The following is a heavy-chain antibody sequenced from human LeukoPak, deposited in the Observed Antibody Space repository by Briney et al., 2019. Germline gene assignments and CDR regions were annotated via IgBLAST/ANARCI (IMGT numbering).Heavy chain of an antibody. CDR3: AKGPGYSSGWYRFGFDY. D-gene: IGHD6-19*01. J-gene: IGHJ4*02. CDR1: GFSFDEYV. V-gene: IGHV3-9*03. Sequence: GGSLRLSCAASGFSFDEYVMHWVRQAPGKGLEWVSGISWNSGSIGYADSVKGRFIISRDNAKNSLYLQMNSLRAEDMALYYCAKGPGYSSGWYRFGFDYWGQGTLVTVSS. CDR2: ISWNSGSI.